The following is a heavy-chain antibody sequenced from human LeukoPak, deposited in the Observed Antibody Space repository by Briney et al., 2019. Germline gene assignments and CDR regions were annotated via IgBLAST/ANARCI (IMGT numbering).Heavy chain of an antibody. CDR3: ARGYGDYGKYYFDS. V-gene: IGHV3-21*01. CDR1: GFTFSTYP. J-gene: IGHJ4*02. CDR2: ISSGSGYI. Sequence: GGSLRLSCAASGFTFSTYPMNWARQAPGEGLEWVSSISSGSGYIYYADSVKGRFTISRDNAKNSLYLQMNSLRAEDTAVYYCARGYGDYGKYYFDSRGQGTLVTVSS. D-gene: IGHD4-17*01.